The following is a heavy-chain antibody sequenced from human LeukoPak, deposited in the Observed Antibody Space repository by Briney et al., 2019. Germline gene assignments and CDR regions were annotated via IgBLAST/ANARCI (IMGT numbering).Heavy chain of an antibody. CDR2: IRSKAYGETA. Sequence: PEGSLRLSCTASGFTFGDYAMSWIRQAPGKGLEWVGFIRSKAYGETADYAASVKGRFTISRDDSKAIVYLQMNSLKTEDTAVYHCTRDRGAYNLYDYWGQGTLVTVSS. J-gene: IGHJ4*02. CDR3: TRDRGAYNLYDY. D-gene: IGHD1-1*01. CDR1: GFTFGDYA. V-gene: IGHV3-49*03.